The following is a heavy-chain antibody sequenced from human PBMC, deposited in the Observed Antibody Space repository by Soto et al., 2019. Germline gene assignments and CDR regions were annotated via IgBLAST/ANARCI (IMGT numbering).Heavy chain of an antibody. J-gene: IGHJ3*02. Sequence: PGGSLRLSCAASGVTFSSYGMHWVRQAPGKGLEWVAVIWYDGSNKYYADSVKGRFTISRDNSKHTLYLQMNSMRAEDTAVYYCARDNLLWFGELWEDAFDIWGQGTMVTVSS. V-gene: IGHV3-33*01. CDR1: GVTFSSYG. CDR2: IWYDGSNK. D-gene: IGHD3-10*01. CDR3: ARDNLLWFGELWEDAFDI.